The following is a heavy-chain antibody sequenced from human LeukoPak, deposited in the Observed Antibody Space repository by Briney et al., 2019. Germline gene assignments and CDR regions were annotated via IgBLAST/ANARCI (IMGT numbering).Heavy chain of an antibody. V-gene: IGHV3-23*01. CDR2: ISGSGGST. Sequence: GGSLRLSCAASGFTFSSYAMSWVRQAPGKGLEWVSAISGSGGSTYYADSVKGRFTISRDNSKNTLYLQMNSLRAEDTAVYYCAKLINHYGSGSYWYFDLWGRGTLVTVSS. J-gene: IGHJ2*01. CDR1: GFTFSSYA. CDR3: AKLINHYGSGSYWYFDL. D-gene: IGHD3-10*01.